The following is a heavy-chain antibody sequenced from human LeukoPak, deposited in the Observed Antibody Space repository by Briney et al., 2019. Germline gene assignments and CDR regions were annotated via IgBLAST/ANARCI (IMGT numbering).Heavy chain of an antibody. V-gene: IGHV3-7*05. Sequence: GGSLRLSCAASGFTFSSNWMTWVRQAPGKGLERVANIKEDGSETYYVDSVKGRFTISRDNAKNSLYLQMNSLRAEDTAVYYCARDRQPLYWGQGTLVTVPS. CDR3: ARDRQPLY. CDR2: IKEDGSET. J-gene: IGHJ4*02. D-gene: IGHD6-13*01. CDR1: GFTFSSNW.